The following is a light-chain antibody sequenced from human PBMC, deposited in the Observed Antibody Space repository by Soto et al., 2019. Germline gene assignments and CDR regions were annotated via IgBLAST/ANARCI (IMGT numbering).Light chain of an antibody. V-gene: IGKV1-9*01. CDR2: AAS. CDR1: QGISNY. J-gene: IGKJ4*01. CDR3: QHLNSYPLT. Sequence: IQLTQSPSSLSASVGDRVTITCRASQGISNYLAWYQQKPGKAPKVLIDAASTLQSGVPSRFSGSVAGTDFNLTISSLQPEDLGTYYCQHLNSYPLTVGRGTKVEIK.